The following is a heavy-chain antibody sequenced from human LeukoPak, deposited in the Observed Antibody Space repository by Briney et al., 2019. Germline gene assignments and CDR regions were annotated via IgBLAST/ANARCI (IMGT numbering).Heavy chain of an antibody. D-gene: IGHD3-16*01. CDR2: MFYTGST. Sequence: PSETLSLTCAVSGGSITTYWWSWIRQPPGKGLEWIAYMFYTGSTNYNPSPKSRVTISVDTSKNQVSLKLSSVTAADTAVYYCARHYSIAGGRLSGYWLDPWGQGALVTVSS. V-gene: IGHV4-59*08. CDR1: GGSITTYW. J-gene: IGHJ5*02. CDR3: ARHYSIAGGRLSGYWLDP.